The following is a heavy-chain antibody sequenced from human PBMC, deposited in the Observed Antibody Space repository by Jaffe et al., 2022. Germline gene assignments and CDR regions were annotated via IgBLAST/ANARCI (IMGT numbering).Heavy chain of an antibody. V-gene: IGHV4-61*01. CDR3: ARVNYDFWSGDGGYYYMDV. Sequence: QVQLQESGPGLVKPSETLSLTCTVSGGSVSSGSYYWSWIRQPPGKGLEWIGYIYYSGSTNYNPSLKSRVTISVDTSKNQFSLKLSSVTAADTAVYYCARVNYDFWSGDGGYYYMDVWGKGTTVTVSS. J-gene: IGHJ6*03. D-gene: IGHD3-3*01. CDR2: IYYSGST. CDR1: GGSVSSGSYY.